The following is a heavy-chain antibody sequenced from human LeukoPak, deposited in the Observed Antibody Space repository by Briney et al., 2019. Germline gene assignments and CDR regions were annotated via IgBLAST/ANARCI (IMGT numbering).Heavy chain of an antibody. CDR2: IRSKAYGGTT. CDR3: TREYFDWLFVDY. Sequence: GGSLRLSCTASGFTFGDYTMSWFRQAPGKGLEWVGFIRSKAYGGTTEYAASVKGRFTISRDDSKSIAYLQMNSLKTEDTAVYYCTREYFDWLFVDYWGQGTLVTVSS. D-gene: IGHD3-9*01. J-gene: IGHJ4*02. CDR1: GFTFGDYT. V-gene: IGHV3-49*03.